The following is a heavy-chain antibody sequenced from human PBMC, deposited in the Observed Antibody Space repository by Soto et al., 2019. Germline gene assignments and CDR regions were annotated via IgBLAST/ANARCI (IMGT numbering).Heavy chain of an antibody. CDR2: ISYDGTNT. Sequence: QVQLVESGGGVVQPGRSLRLSCAASGFTFKRFAMHWLRHPPGKGLEWVSVISYDGTNTYYGDSVKGRFTISRDNSKNTLYLQMNSLRPEDTAVYFCARDSGRYSYGSFDWYFGLWGRGTLVTVSS. D-gene: IGHD5-18*01. CDR1: GFTFKRFA. J-gene: IGHJ2*01. CDR3: ARDSGRYSYGSFDWYFGL. V-gene: IGHV3-30-3*01.